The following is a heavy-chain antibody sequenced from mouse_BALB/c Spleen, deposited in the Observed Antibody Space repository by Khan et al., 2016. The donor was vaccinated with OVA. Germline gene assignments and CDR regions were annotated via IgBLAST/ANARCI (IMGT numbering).Heavy chain of an antibody. CDR1: RFTTSSYG. CDR3: ARSAI. V-gene: IGHV5-6-3*01. CDR2: IDSNGGST. J-gene: IGHJ2*01. Sequence: EVQLQESGGGIVQPGGSLKRPCAASRFTTSSYGMSSVRQTPDKRLELVATIDSNGGSTDHPDSVKRRFTISGDNAKNALYLQMRSLKSEDTAMYYCARSAIWGQGTTLTVSS. D-gene: IGHD2-12*01.